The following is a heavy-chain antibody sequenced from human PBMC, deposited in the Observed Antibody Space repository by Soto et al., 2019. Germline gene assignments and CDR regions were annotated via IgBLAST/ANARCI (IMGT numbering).Heavy chain of an antibody. CDR3: AKDLQFSGWLSSQTFDY. J-gene: IGHJ4*02. CDR2: ITGSGDST. CDR1: GSTFSSHA. D-gene: IGHD6-19*01. V-gene: IGHV3-23*01. Sequence: EVQLLESGGGLVQPGGSLRLSCAVSGSTFSSHAMSWVRQAPGKGLECVSSITGSGDSTYYADSVKGRFTISRDKSKSTLYLQMNSLRAEYAAVDYCAKDLQFSGWLSSQTFDYWGQGTQVTVSS.